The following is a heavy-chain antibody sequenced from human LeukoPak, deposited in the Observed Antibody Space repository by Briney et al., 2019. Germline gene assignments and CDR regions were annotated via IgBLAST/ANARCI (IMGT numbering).Heavy chain of an antibody. CDR2: ISGSGGDT. CDR1: GFTFSNYA. Sequence: GGSLRLSCAASGFTFSNYAMTWVRQAPGKGLEWVSTISGSGGDTYYADSVKGRFTVSRDNSRNTLYLQMNSLRAEDTAVYYCAELGITMIGGVWGKGTTVTISS. CDR3: AELGITMIGGV. J-gene: IGHJ6*04. D-gene: IGHD3-10*02. V-gene: IGHV3-23*01.